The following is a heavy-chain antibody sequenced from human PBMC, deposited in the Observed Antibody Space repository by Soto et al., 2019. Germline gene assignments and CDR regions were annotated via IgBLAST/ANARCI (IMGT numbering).Heavy chain of an antibody. CDR3: ARGINYYDSSGDSWFDP. D-gene: IGHD3-22*01. CDR1: GGFVSSSGFS. J-gene: IGHJ5*02. Sequence: NPSGTLSLTCSVSGGFVSSSGFSWGWIRQSPGKGLEWIGSIYYGGNTNYNPSLQSRVTISVDRSKTQFSLKLSSVTAADTAVYYCARGINYYDSSGDSWFDPWGQGTLVTVSS. V-gene: IGHV4-39*07. CDR2: IYYGGNT.